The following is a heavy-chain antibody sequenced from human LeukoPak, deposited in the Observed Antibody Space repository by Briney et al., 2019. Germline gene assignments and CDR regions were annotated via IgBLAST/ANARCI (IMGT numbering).Heavy chain of an antibody. Sequence: TGGSLRLSCAASGFTFSGSAMHWVRQASGKGLEWVGRIRSKANSYATAYAASVKGRFTISRDDSKNTAYLQMNSLKTEDTAVYYCTFLVGEAFDIWGQGTMVTVSS. CDR3: TFLVGEAFDI. J-gene: IGHJ3*02. V-gene: IGHV3-73*01. CDR1: GFTFSGSA. CDR2: IRSKANSYAT. D-gene: IGHD1-26*01.